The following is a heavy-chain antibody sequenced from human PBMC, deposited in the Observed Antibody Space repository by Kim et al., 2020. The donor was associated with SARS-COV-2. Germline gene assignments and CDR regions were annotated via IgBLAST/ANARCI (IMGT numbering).Heavy chain of an antibody. J-gene: IGHJ3*02. D-gene: IGHD3-3*01. V-gene: IGHV3-43*01. CDR1: GFTFDDYT. CDR2: ISWDGGST. Sequence: GGSLRLSCAASGFTFDDYTMHWVRQAPGKGLEWVSLISWDGGSTYYADSVKGRFTISRDNSKNSLYLQMNSLRTEDTALYYCAKGLDRGNEYYDFWSGPRNDAFDIWGQGTMVTVSS. CDR3: AKGLDRGNEYYDFWSGPRNDAFDI.